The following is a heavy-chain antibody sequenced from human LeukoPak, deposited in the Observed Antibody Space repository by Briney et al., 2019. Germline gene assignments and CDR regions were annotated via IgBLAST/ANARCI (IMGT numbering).Heavy chain of an antibody. J-gene: IGHJ6*03. Sequence: PSETLSLTCTVSGGSISSSSYYWGWIRQPPGKGLEWIGSIYYSGSTNYNPSLKSRVTMSVDTSKNQVSLKLTSVTAADTAMYYCARLSSNSRYYYYYMDVWGKGTTVTVSS. V-gene: IGHV4-39*07. D-gene: IGHD2-2*01. CDR3: ARLSSNSRYYYYYMDV. CDR2: IYYSGST. CDR1: GGSISSSSYY.